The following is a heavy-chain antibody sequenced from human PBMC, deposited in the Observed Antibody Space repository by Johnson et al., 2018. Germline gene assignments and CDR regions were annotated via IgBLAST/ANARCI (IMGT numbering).Heavy chain of an antibody. Sequence: QLVQSGGGLIQPGGSLRXSCAASGFTVTNNYMSWVRQAPGRGLEWVSTVFSAGATFYADSVKGRFTISRDNSMNTLYRQMNSLRAEDTAVYYCAKDSLREYAFDIWGQGTMVTVSS. CDR3: AKDSLREYAFDI. J-gene: IGHJ3*02. CDR1: GFTVTNNY. D-gene: IGHD4-17*01. CDR2: VFSAGAT. V-gene: IGHV3-53*01.